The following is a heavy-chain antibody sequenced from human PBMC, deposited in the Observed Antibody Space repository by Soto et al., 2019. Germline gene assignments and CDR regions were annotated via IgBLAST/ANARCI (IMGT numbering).Heavy chain of an antibody. CDR3: ARDQGSAVRDGYNLDAFDI. Sequence: PGGSLRLSCAASGFTFSSYSMNWVRQAPGKGLEWVSSISSSSSYIYYADSVKGRFTISRDNAKNSLYLQMNSLRAEDTAVYYCARDQGSAVRDGYNLDAFDIWGQGTMVTVS. CDR1: GFTFSSYS. V-gene: IGHV3-21*01. CDR2: ISSSSSYI. J-gene: IGHJ3*02. D-gene: IGHD5-12*01.